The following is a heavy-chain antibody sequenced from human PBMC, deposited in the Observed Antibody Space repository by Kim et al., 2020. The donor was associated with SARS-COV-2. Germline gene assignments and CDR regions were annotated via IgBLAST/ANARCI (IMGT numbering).Heavy chain of an antibody. J-gene: IGHJ4*02. V-gene: IGHV4-4*07. CDR1: GGSISSYY. CDR2: IYTSGST. Sequence: SETLSLTCTVSGGSISSYYWSWIRQPAGKGLEWIGRIYTSGSTNYNPSLKSRVTMSVDTSKNQFSLKLSSVTAADTAVYYCARVRVHSSGWHPPADYWGQGTLVTVSS. CDR3: ARVRVHSSGWHPPADY. D-gene: IGHD6-19*01.